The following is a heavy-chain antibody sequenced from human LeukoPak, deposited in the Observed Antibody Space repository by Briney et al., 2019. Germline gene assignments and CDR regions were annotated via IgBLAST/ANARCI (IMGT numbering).Heavy chain of an antibody. CDR2: ISAYNGDT. D-gene: IGHD6-19*01. Sequence: ASVTVSCTTSGYIFAHNGISWVRQAPGQGPEWMGWISAYNGDTNYAQNFQGRVTMTRDTSTSTVYMELRSLRSDDTAVYYCAKDSDLIAVAGVYYYYYYGMDVWGQGTTATVSS. CDR1: GYIFAHNG. J-gene: IGHJ6*02. V-gene: IGHV1-18*01. CDR3: AKDSDLIAVAGVYYYYYYGMDV.